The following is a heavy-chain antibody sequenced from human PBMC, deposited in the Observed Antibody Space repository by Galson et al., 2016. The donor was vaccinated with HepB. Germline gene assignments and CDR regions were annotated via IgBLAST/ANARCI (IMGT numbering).Heavy chain of an antibody. Sequence: SLRLSCAASGFTFSSYAMSWVRQAPGKGLAWVSSITGSGDSTYYADSVKGRFTLSRDNSKNTVYLLMNSLRVEDTAVYYCARGGYAWGGYPNDYWGQGTLVIVSS. J-gene: IGHJ4*02. V-gene: IGHV3-23*01. D-gene: IGHD3-16*02. CDR2: ITGSGDST. CDR3: ARGGYAWGGYPNDY. CDR1: GFTFSSYA.